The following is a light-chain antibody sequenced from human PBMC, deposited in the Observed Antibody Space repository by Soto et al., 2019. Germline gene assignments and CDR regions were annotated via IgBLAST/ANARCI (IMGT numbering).Light chain of an antibody. Sequence: DLVMTQSPISLPVTPGEPASISCRSSQSLLHSNGYNYLDWYLQKPGQSAQLLIYLSSNRASGVPDMFRGRRSGTDFTLKISRVEGEDVVVYYCMPVLHPHSFVEGIKVEIK. CDR2: LSS. V-gene: IGKV2-28*01. CDR3: MPVLHPHS. J-gene: IGKJ4*01. CDR1: QSLLHSNGYNY.